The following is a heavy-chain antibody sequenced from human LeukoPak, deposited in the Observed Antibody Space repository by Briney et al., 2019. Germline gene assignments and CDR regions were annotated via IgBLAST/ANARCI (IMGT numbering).Heavy chain of an antibody. CDR2: IYYSGST. V-gene: IGHV4-59*08. J-gene: IGHJ6*02. CDR3: ATSRELHHFYYYYGMDV. D-gene: IGHD5-24*01. CDR1: GGSISSYY. Sequence: SETLSLTCTVSGGSISSYYWSWIRQPPGKGLEGIGYIYYSGSTNYNPSLKSRVTISVDTSKNQFSLKLSSVTAADTAVYYCATSRELHHFYYYYGMDVWGQGTTVTVSS.